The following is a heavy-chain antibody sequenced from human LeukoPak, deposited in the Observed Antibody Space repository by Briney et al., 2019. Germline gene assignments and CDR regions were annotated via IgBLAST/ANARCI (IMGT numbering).Heavy chain of an antibody. Sequence: GGSLRLSCAASGFTFSSYEMNWVRQAPGKGLEWVAFIRYDGSNKYYADSVKGRFTISRDNSKNTLYLQMNSLRAEDTAVYYCATPLLWFGELLSELDYWGQGTLVTVSS. J-gene: IGHJ4*02. CDR3: ATPLLWFGELLSELDY. D-gene: IGHD3-10*01. V-gene: IGHV3-30*02. CDR2: IRYDGSNK. CDR1: GFTFSSYE.